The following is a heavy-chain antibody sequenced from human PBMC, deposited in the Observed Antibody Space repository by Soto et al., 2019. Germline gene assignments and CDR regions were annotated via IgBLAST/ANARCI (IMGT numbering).Heavy chain of an antibody. CDR3: ATGIAARNWFDP. CDR1: GGSFSGYY. D-gene: IGHD6-13*01. Sequence: QVQLQQWGAGLLKPSETLSLTCAVYGGSFSGYYWSWIRQPPGKGLEWIGEINHSGSTNYNPSLKSRVTISVDRSKNQFSLKLSSVTAADTAVYYCATGIAARNWFDPWGQGTLVTVSS. V-gene: IGHV4-34*01. CDR2: INHSGST. J-gene: IGHJ5*02.